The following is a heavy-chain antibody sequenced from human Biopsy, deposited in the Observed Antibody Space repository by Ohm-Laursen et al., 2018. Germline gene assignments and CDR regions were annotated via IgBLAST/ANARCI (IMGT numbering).Heavy chain of an antibody. CDR1: GGSISNYF. D-gene: IGHD1-26*01. CDR2: FRFEDRT. V-gene: IGHV4-59*01. J-gene: IGHJ4*02. Sequence: GTLSLTCAVSGGSISNYFWTWIRQLPGKGLEWIGYFRFEDRTSYNSSLKSRVTISADTSKNQFSLRLSSVTAADTAVYYCALGGGSYVNFDYWGQGTLVTVSS. CDR3: ALGGGSYVNFDY.